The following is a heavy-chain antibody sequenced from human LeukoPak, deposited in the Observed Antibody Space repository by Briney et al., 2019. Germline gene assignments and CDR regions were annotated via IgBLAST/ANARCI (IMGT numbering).Heavy chain of an antibody. CDR2: INHSGST. D-gene: IGHD6-13*01. CDR1: GGSFSGYY. Sequence: SETLSLTCAVYGGSFSGYYWSWIRQPPGKGLEWIGEINHSGSTNYNPSLKSRVTISVDTSKNQFSLKLSSVTAADTAVYYCAPQYCSSSQNWVVRWGEGTLVTVSS. J-gene: IGHJ5*02. CDR3: APQYCSSSQNWVVR. V-gene: IGHV4-34*01.